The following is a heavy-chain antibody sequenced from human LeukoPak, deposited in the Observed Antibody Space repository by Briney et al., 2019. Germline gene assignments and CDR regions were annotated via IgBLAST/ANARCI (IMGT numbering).Heavy chain of an antibody. CDR1: GFTFSSYG. CDR2: ISYDGSNK. V-gene: IGHV3-30*03. J-gene: IGHJ4*02. D-gene: IGHD3-3*01. Sequence: GGSLRLSCAASGFTFSSYGMHRVRQAPGKGLEWVAVISYDGSNKYYADSVKGRFTISRDNSKNTLYPQMNSLRAEDTAVYYCASLYDFWSGYYLDYWGQGTLVTVSS. CDR3: ASLYDFWSGYYLDY.